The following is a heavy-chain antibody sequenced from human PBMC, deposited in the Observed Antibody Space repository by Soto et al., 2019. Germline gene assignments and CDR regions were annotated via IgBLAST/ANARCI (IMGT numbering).Heavy chain of an antibody. V-gene: IGHV4-39*01. D-gene: IGHD2-15*01. Sequence: SETLSLTCTVCGGSINTNDYYWGWIRQPPGKGLEWIGSIYHLGTTYYNPSLKSRVTISIDTSKNQYSLKLMSVTAADTAVYFCAAILVGATRHTDPGRWGRRTLIAVCS. CDR3: AAILVGATRHTDPGR. J-gene: IGHJ1*01. CDR1: GGSINTNDYY. CDR2: IYHLGTT.